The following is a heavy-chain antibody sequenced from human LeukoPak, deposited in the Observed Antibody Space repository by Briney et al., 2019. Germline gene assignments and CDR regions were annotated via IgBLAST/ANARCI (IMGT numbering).Heavy chain of an antibody. V-gene: IGHV5-51*01. CDR2: IWPGDPET. D-gene: IGHD3-22*01. CDR1: GYSFTNFY. J-gene: IGHJ4*02. Sequence: KTGESLKISCKGSGYSFTNFYIGWVRQMPGRGLEWMGIIWPGDPETRYSPSFRGQVTISADKSINTVYLQWSSLKASDSAIYYCARISSGWCFHNWGQGTLVTVSS. CDR3: ARISSGWCFHN.